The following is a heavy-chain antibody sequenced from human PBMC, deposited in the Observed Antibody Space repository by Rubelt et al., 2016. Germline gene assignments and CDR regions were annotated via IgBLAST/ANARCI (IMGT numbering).Heavy chain of an antibody. Sequence: QVQLQQWGAGLLKPSETLSLTCAVYGGSFSGYYWSWIRQPPGKGLEWIGEIHHSGSTNYNPSLKSRVTISVDTSKNQFSLKLSSVTAADTAVYYCASHRGYFYYGMDFWGQGTTVTVSS. V-gene: IGHV4-34*01. J-gene: IGHJ6*02. CDR3: ASHRGYFYYGMDF. CDR2: IHHSGST. CDR1: GGSFSGYY. D-gene: IGHD3-10*01.